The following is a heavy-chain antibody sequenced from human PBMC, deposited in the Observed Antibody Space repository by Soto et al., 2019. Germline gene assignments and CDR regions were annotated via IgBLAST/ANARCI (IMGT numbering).Heavy chain of an antibody. V-gene: IGHV4-30-4*01. CDR3: AGGAVVGVVAAFKRELDP. J-gene: IGHJ5*02. D-gene: IGHD2-15*01. Sequence: TLSLTCTVSGDTVNNGDYFWSRQSQSPGKGLEWLGYIYFTGSTYYSPSLKSRLHISMDKSKNHFSLEMTSVTVADTAVYFCAGGAVVGVVAAFKRELDPWGPGLLVTV. CDR2: IYFTGST. CDR1: GDTVNNGDYF.